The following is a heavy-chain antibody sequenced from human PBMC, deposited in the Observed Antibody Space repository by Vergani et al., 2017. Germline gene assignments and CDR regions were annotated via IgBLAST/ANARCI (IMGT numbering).Heavy chain of an antibody. V-gene: IGHV3-9*01. CDR3: AKDHYDFWSGYPNLSPFDL. J-gene: IGHJ2*01. Sequence: EVQLVESGGGLVQPGRSLRLSCAASGFTFDDYAMHWVRPAPGKGLEWVSGISWNSVSIGYADSVKGRFTISRDNAKNSLYLQMNSLRAEDTALYYCAKDHYDFWSGYPNLSPFDLWGRGTLVTVSS. D-gene: IGHD3-3*01. CDR2: ISWNSVSI. CDR1: GFTFDDYA.